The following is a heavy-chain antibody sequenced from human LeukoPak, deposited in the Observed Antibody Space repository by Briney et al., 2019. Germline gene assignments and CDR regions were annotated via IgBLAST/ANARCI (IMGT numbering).Heavy chain of an antibody. J-gene: IGHJ5*02. Sequence: GRSLRLSCAASGFTFNHYGIHWVRQAPGKGLEWVAVISYDATNEYFADSVKGRFTISRDNSKNTVYLQMSSLRVEDTAVYYCARSSSRVITFGPGFDPWGQGTLVTVSS. D-gene: IGHD3-16*01. CDR2: ISYDATNE. V-gene: IGHV3-30*03. CDR3: ARSSSRVITFGPGFDP. CDR1: GFTFNHYG.